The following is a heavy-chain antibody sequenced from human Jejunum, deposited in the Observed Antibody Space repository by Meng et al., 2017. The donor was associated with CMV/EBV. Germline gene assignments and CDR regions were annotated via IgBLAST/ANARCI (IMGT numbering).Heavy chain of an antibody. D-gene: IGHD2-21*01. J-gene: IGHJ4*02. V-gene: IGHV3-74*01. CDR2: INSDGSST. CDR3: AREASGDCYDY. Sequence: AASGFTFSRYWMQWVRQAPGKGLVWVSRINSDGSSTSYADSVKGRFTISRDNAKNTLYLQMNSLRAEDTAVYYCAREASGDCYDYWGQGTLVTVSS. CDR1: GFTFSRYW.